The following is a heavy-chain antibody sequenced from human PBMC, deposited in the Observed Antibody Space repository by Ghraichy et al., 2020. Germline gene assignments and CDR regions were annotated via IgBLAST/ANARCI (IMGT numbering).Heavy chain of an antibody. V-gene: IGHV1-8*01. CDR2: MNPNSGNT. Sequence: ASVKVSCKASGYTFTSYDINWVRQATGQGLEWMGWMNPNSGNTGYAQKFQGRVTMTRNTSISTAYMELSSLRSEDTAVYYCASTGGLGDYYYYGMDVWGQGTTVTVSS. J-gene: IGHJ6*02. CDR3: ASTGGLGDYYYYGMDV. D-gene: IGHD3/OR15-3a*01. CDR1: GYTFTSYD.